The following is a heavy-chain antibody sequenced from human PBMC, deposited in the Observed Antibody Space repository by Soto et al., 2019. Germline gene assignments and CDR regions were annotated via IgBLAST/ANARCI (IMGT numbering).Heavy chain of an antibody. J-gene: IGHJ3*02. CDR1: GFTFSSYC. V-gene: IGHV3-33*01. Sequence: QVQLVESGGGVVQRGGSLRLSCAASGFTFSSYCMHWVRQAPGKGMECVAVIWYDGSNTYYADSVKGRYTISRDDSKNTVYLQMNSLGAEDTAVYYCTRDPIIAVAAYDAFDIWGQGTSVTVSS. CDR2: IWYDGSNT. D-gene: IGHD6-19*01. CDR3: TRDPIIAVAAYDAFDI.